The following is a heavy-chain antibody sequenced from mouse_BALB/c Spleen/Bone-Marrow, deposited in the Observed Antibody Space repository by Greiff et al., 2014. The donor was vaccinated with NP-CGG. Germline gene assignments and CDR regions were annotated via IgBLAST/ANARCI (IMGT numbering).Heavy chain of an antibody. Sequence: EVQLQQSGPELVKPGASVKKSCRASGYPFTDYNMHWVKQSHGKSLEWIGYIYPHTSDTGYNQKFRNKATLTVDISSSTAYMVLRSLTSEDSAVYYCVRAPPITSVVTRDYWGQGTTLTVSS. CDR2: IYPHTSDT. CDR3: VRAPPITSVVTRDY. V-gene: IGHV1S29*02. J-gene: IGHJ2*01. D-gene: IGHD1-1*01. CDR1: GYPFTDYN.